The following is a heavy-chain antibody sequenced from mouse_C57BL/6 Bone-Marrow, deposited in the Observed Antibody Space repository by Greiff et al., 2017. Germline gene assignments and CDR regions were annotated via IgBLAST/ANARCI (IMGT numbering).Heavy chain of an antibody. CDR3: AREELRRDWFAY. J-gene: IGHJ3*01. D-gene: IGHD2-12*01. CDR1: GYSITSGYY. V-gene: IGHV3-6*01. CDR2: ISYDGSN. Sequence: EVKLVALGPGLVKPSQSLSLTCSVTGYSITSGYYWNWIRQFPGNKLEWMGYISYDGSNNYNPSLKNRISITRDTSKNQFFLKWNSVTTEDTATYDCAREELRRDWFAYWGQGTLVTVSA.